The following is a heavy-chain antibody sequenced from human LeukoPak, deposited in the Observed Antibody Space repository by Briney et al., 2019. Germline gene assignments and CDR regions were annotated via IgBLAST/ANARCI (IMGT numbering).Heavy chain of an antibody. CDR1: GGSISSYY. D-gene: IGHD6-13*01. Sequence: PSETLSLTCTVSGGSISSYYWSWLRQPPGKGLEWLGYIYNSRDTNYNPSLKSRVTFSVDTSRNQFSLRLSSVTAADTAVYYCARKGPIAATGPDYWGEGTLVTVSS. CDR2: IYNSRDT. V-gene: IGHV4-59*01. CDR3: ARKGPIAATGPDY. J-gene: IGHJ4*02.